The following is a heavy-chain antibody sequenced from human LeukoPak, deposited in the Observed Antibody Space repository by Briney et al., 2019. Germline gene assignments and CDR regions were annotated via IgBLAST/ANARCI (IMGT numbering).Heavy chain of an antibody. D-gene: IGHD3-16*01. Sequence: GGSLRLSCAASGFTVSSNYMNWVRQAPGEGLEWVSVIYNTGSAYYADSVKGRFTISRDTSKNTLYLQMNDLRVDDTAVYYCAGGAFDWGLGTLVTVSS. V-gene: IGHV3-66*01. CDR2: IYNTGSA. CDR1: GFTVSSNY. CDR3: AGGAFD. J-gene: IGHJ4*02.